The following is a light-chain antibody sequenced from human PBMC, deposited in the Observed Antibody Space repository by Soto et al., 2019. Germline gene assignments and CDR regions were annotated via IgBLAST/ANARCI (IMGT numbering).Light chain of an antibody. J-gene: IGKJ4*01. Sequence: EIVLTQSPATLSLSPGERATLSCRASQSVNIYLAWCQQKPGQAPRLLIYDASNRATGIPARFSGSGSGTDFTLTISSLEPEDFAVYYCQQRSNWPPVFGGGTKVDIK. CDR2: DAS. V-gene: IGKV3-11*01. CDR3: QQRSNWPPV. CDR1: QSVNIY.